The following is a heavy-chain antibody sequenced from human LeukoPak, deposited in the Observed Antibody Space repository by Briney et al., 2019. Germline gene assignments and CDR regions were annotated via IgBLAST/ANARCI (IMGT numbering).Heavy chain of an antibody. V-gene: IGHV4-30-2*01. CDR2: IYHSGST. CDR1: GGSISSGGYS. D-gene: IGHD4-23*01. J-gene: IGHJ4*02. Sequence: PSQTLSLTCAVSGGSISSGGYSWSWIRQPPGKGLEWIGYIYHSGSTYYNPSLKSRVTISVDRSKNQFSLKLSSVTAADTAVYYCARALGGNGYYFDYWGQETLVTVSS. CDR3: ARALGGNGYYFDY.